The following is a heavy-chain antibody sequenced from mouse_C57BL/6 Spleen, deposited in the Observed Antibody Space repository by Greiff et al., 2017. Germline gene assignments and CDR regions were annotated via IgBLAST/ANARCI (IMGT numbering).Heavy chain of an antibody. CDR3: ASTVVAHYYAMDY. CDR2: IDPSDSYT. D-gene: IGHD1-1*01. J-gene: IGHJ4*01. Sequence: QVQLQQPGAELVKPGASVKLSCKASGYTFTSYWMQWVKQRPGQGLEWIGEIDPSDSYTNYHQKFKGKATLTVDTSSSTAYMQLSSLTSEDSAVYYCASTVVAHYYAMDYWGQGTSVTVSS. V-gene: IGHV1-50*01. CDR1: GYTFTSYW.